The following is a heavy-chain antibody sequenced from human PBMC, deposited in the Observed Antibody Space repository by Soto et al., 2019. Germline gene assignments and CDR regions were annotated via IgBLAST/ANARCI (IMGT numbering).Heavy chain of an antibody. CDR2: IYYSGST. Sequence: QVQLQESGPGLVKPSQTLSLTCTVSGGSISSGGYYWSWIRQHPGKGLEWIGYIYYSGSTYYNPSLKSRVTISVDTSKNQFCLKLSAVTAADTAVYYCARVGGITGTTSVGTWGQGTLVTVSS. CDR1: GGSISSGGYY. D-gene: IGHD1-20*01. V-gene: IGHV4-31*03. J-gene: IGHJ5*02. CDR3: ARVGGITGTTSVGT.